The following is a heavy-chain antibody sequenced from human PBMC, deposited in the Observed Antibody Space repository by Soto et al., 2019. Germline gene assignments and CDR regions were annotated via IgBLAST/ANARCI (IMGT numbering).Heavy chain of an antibody. CDR2: IYPGDSDT. Sequence: PXDSLRVSCKCSGYSFTSYWSGLVRQMPGKGLEWMGIIYPGDSDTRYSPSFQGQVTISADKSISTAYLQWSSLKASDTAMYYCARWGPMTTVNTPGMTSYYGMDVWGQGTTVTVSS. D-gene: IGHD4-17*01. CDR1: GYSFTSYW. J-gene: IGHJ6*02. V-gene: IGHV5-51*01. CDR3: ARWGPMTTVNTPGMTSYYGMDV.